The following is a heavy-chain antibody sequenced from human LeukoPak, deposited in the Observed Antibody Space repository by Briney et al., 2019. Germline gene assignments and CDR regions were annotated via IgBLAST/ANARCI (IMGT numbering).Heavy chain of an antibody. Sequence: GGSLTLSCAASGFTFGGYSMSWVRQAPGKGLEWVSFITTSSSHINYADSVKGRFTISRDNAKNSMYLQMNSLKTEDTAVYYCTTQYCSSTSCYVYDYWGQGTLVTVSS. CDR2: ITTSSSHI. D-gene: IGHD2-2*01. CDR3: TTQYCSSTSCYVYDY. CDR1: GFTFGGYS. J-gene: IGHJ4*02. V-gene: IGHV3-21*03.